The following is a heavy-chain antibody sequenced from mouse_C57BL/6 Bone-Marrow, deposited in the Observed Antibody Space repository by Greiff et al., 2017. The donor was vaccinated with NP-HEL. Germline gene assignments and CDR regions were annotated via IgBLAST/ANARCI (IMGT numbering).Heavy chain of an antibody. CDR1: GYTFTNYW. D-gene: IGHD1-1*01. J-gene: IGHJ2*01. Sequence: QVQLKQSGAELVRPGTSVKMSCKASGYTFTNYWIGWAKQRPGHGLEWIGDIYPGGGYTNYNEKFKGKATLTADKSSSTAYMQFSSLTSEDSAIYYCARGRFMTTVVPFDYWGQGTTLTVSS. V-gene: IGHV1-63*01. CDR3: ARGRFMTTVVPFDY. CDR2: IYPGGGYT.